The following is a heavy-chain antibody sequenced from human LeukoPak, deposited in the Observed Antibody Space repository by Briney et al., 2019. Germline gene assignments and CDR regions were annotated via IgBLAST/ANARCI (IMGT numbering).Heavy chain of an antibody. J-gene: IGHJ6*02. CDR2: ISGSGGST. Sequence: GGSLRLSCAASGFTFSIYAMSWVRQAPGKGLEWVSAISGSGGSTYYADSVKGRFTIFRDNSKNTLYLQMNNLRAEDTAVYYCAKSSSYYYYGMDVWGQGTTVTVSS. V-gene: IGHV3-23*01. CDR1: GFTFSIYA. CDR3: AKSSSYYYYGMDV.